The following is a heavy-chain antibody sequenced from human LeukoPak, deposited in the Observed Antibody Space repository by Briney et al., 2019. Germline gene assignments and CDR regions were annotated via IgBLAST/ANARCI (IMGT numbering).Heavy chain of an antibody. CDR2: INHSGST. Sequence: SETLSLTCAVYGGSFSGYYWSWIRQPPGKGLEWIGEINHSGSTNYNPSLKSRATISVDTSKNQLSLKLSSVTAADTAVYYCARGSSGWLDYWGQGTLVTVSS. CDR1: GGSFSGYY. V-gene: IGHV4-34*01. D-gene: IGHD6-19*01. CDR3: ARGSSGWLDY. J-gene: IGHJ4*02.